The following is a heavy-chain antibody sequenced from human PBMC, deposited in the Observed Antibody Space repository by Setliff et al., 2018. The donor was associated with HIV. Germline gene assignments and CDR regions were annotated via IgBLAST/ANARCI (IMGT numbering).Heavy chain of an antibody. D-gene: IGHD3-22*01. CDR3: ARAPANYHDSSGFYFGGDYYFDF. CDR1: GGSTSSSSNY. Sequence: SETLSLTCTVSGGSTSSSSNYWGWIRQPPGKGLEWIGNMHYSGTAYYNPSLRSRVKISVDTSKNHFSLRVTSVTAADTAVYYCARAPANYHDSSGFYFGGDYYFDFWGQGTLVTVSS. CDR2: MHYSGTA. J-gene: IGHJ4*02. V-gene: IGHV4-39*02.